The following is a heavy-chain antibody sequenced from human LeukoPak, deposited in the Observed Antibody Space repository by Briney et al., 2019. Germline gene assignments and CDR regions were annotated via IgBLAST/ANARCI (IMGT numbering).Heavy chain of an antibody. V-gene: IGHV4-59*01. Sequence: SETLSLTCTVSGGSISSYYWSWIRQPPGKGLEWIGYISYSGSTNYNPSLKSRVTISVDTSKNQFSLKLSSVTAADTAVYYCARVVAGAGYGMDVWGQGTTVTVSS. D-gene: IGHD6-19*01. CDR3: ARVVAGAGYGMDV. J-gene: IGHJ6*02. CDR1: GGSISSYY. CDR2: ISYSGST.